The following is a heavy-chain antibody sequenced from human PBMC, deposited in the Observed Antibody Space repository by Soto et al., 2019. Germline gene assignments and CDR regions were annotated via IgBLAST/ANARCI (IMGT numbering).Heavy chain of an antibody. CDR2: INPSGTTT. J-gene: IGHJ6*02. V-gene: IGHV1-46*01. CDR3: AKRQIARHCYCGMEV. Sequence: QVQLVQSGAEVKKPGASVKVSCKASGYTFTSFYMHWVRQAPGQGLEWMGIINPSGTTTDYAQKFQGVVTRARDTSTSTYYMELSSLTSEDTAVYYCAKRQIARHCYCGMEVWGQGTAVTVSS. CDR1: GYTFTSFY.